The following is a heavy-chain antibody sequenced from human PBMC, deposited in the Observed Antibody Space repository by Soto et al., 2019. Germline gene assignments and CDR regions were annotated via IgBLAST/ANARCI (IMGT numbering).Heavy chain of an antibody. V-gene: IGHV3-23*01. Sequence: LRLSCAASGFTFSSYAMSWVRQAPGKGLEWVSAISGSGGSTYYADSVKGRFTISRDNSKNTLYLQMNSLRAEDTAVYYCAKDLSRGGRFDYWGQGTLVTVSS. J-gene: IGHJ4*02. CDR3: AKDLSRGGRFDY. CDR2: ISGSGGST. CDR1: GFTFSSYA. D-gene: IGHD3-16*01.